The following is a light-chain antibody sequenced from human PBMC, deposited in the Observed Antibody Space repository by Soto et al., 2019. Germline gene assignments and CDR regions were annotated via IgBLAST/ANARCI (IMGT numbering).Light chain of an antibody. Sequence: DIQMTQSPSSLSASVGDRVTITCRVGQSISSYLNWYQQKPGKAPKLLIYAASSLQSGVPSRFSGSGSGTDFTLTISSLQPEDFATYYCQQSYSTLTWTFGQGTKVEIK. V-gene: IGKV1-39*01. CDR2: AAS. CDR1: QSISSY. CDR3: QQSYSTLTWT. J-gene: IGKJ1*01.